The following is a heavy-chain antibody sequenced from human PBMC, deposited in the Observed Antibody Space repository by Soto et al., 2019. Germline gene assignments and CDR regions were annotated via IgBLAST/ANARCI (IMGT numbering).Heavy chain of an antibody. J-gene: IGHJ4*02. Sequence: GGSLRLSCAASGFTFSSYGMHWVRQAPGKGLEWVAVISYDGSNKYYADSVKGRFTISRDNSKNTLYLQMNSLRAEDTAVYYCAKDGKRAAAGRLDFDYWGQGTLVTVSS. D-gene: IGHD6-13*01. CDR3: AKDGKRAAAGRLDFDY. V-gene: IGHV3-30*18. CDR2: ISYDGSNK. CDR1: GFTFSSYG.